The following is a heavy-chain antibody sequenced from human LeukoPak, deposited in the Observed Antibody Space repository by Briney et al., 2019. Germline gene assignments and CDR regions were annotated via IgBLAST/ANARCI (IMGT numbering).Heavy chain of an antibody. CDR1: DGSIRTYY. D-gene: IGHD3-9*01. CDR3: ARVTYYDILTGYYIPAFDY. V-gene: IGHV4-59*01. J-gene: IGHJ4*02. CDR2: IYYRGDI. Sequence: SETLSLTCSVSDGSIRTYYWSWIRQSPGQGLEWIGNIYYRGDINYNPSLKSRVIISIDTSKNQFSLKLSSVTAADTAVYYCARVTYYDILTGYYIPAFDYWGQGTLVTVSS.